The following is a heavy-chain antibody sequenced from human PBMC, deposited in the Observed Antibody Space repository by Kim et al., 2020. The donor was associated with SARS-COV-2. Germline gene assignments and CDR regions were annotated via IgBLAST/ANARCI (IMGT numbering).Heavy chain of an antibody. V-gene: IGHV3-66*01. CDR2: ST. J-gene: IGHJ4*02. CDR3: AREPSTYFDY. Sequence: STYYVDSVKGRFTISRDDSKNTVYLQMNSLRAEDTAVYFCAREPSTYFDYWGQGTLVTVSS.